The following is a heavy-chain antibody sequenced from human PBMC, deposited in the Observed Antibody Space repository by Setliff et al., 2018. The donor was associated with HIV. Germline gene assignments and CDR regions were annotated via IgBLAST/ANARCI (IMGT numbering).Heavy chain of an antibody. J-gene: IGHJ3*02. Sequence: KPGGSLRLPCAASGFTFSSYNMNWVRQAPGKGLEWVSCISSSSSYMYYADSVKGRFTISRDNGKNSLYLQMNSLRAEDTAVYYCARAPFPRLQGTVSDIWGPGTMVTVSS. D-gene: IGHD4-4*01. CDR1: GFTFSSYN. CDR2: ISSSSSYM. CDR3: ARAPFPRLQGTVSDI. V-gene: IGHV3-21*01.